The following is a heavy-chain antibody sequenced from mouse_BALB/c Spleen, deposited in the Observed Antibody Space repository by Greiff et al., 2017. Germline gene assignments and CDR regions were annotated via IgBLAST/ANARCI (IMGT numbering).Heavy chain of an antibody. V-gene: IGHV1S132*01. CDR3: ARYDGYPHYYAMDY. CDR2: IFPGTGTT. CDR1: GYTFTSYW. Sequence: VQRVESGAELVKPGASVKLSCKTSGYTFTSYWIQWVKQRPGQGLGWIGEIFPGTGTTYYNEKFKGKATLTIDTSSSTAYMQLSSLTSEDSAVYFCARYDGYPHYYAMDYWGQGTSVTVSS. J-gene: IGHJ4*01. D-gene: IGHD2-3*01.